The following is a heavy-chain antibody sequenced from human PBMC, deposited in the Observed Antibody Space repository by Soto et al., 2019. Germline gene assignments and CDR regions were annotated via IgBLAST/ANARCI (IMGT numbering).Heavy chain of an antibody. CDR2: ARHTGGT. V-gene: IGHV4-34*01. CDR3: ARSRNLDV. Sequence: QVQVQQWGAGLLKFSETLSLTCAVNGGSFSGWHWNWIRQPPGKGLEWIGEARHTGGTNYNPSLESRVTISVDRSRNQLSLKLTSVSAADTAVYYCARSRNLDVWGPGTTVIVSS. D-gene: IGHD1-1*01. J-gene: IGHJ6*02. CDR1: GGSFSGWH.